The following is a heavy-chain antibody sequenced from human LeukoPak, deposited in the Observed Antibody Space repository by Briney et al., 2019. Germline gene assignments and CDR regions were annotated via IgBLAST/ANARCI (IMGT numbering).Heavy chain of an antibody. D-gene: IGHD1-7*01. J-gene: IGHJ4*02. CDR3: AKGCRAGTTTLAFDY. Sequence: GGSLRLSCAASGFTFSNYAMTWVRQAPGKGLEWVSGISGSGGSTYYADSVEGRFTISRDNSKNTLYLQMNSLRAEDTAVYYCAKGCRAGTTTLAFDYWGQGTLVTVSS. CDR1: GFTFSNYA. CDR2: ISGSGGST. V-gene: IGHV3-23*01.